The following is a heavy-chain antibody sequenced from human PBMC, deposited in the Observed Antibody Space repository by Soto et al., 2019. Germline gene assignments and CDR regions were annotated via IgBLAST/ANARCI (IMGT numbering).Heavy chain of an antibody. CDR1: GISLSRSSYY. Sequence: PPDTRTLPRGFTGISLSRSSYYWVCILATPGKWLGWIGSIYYSGSTYYIPSLKSRVTISADTSKNQFSLKLSSVTAADTAVYYCARRVYYDILTGYGRYNWFDPWGQGTLVTVSS. CDR2: IYYSGST. D-gene: IGHD3-9*01. V-gene: IGHV4-39*01. CDR3: ARRVYYDILTGYGRYNWFDP. J-gene: IGHJ5*02.